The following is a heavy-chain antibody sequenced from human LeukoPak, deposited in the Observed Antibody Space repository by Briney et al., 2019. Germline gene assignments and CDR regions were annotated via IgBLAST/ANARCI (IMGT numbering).Heavy chain of an antibody. D-gene: IGHD7-27*01. V-gene: IGHV4-59*01. CDR3: ARAPITGGFDY. Sequence: SETLSLTCTVSGGSISSYYWSWIRQPPGKGLEWIGYIYYSGSTNYNPSLKSRVTISVDTSKNQFSLKPSSVTAADAAVYYCARAPITGGFDYWGQGTLVTVSS. CDR1: GGSISSYY. CDR2: IYYSGST. J-gene: IGHJ4*02.